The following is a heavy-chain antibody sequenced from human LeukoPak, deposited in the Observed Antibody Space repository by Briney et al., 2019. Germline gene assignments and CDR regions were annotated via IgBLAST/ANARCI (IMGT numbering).Heavy chain of an antibody. D-gene: IGHD3-9*01. V-gene: IGHV1-2*02. Sequence: GASVKVSCKASGYTFTGYYMHWVRQAPGQGLEWMGWINPNSGGTNYAQKFQGRVTMTRDTSISTAYMELSRLRSDDTAVYYCARDPSGYYDILTDINFDYWGQGTLVTVSS. CDR2: INPNSGGT. J-gene: IGHJ4*02. CDR1: GYTFTGYY. CDR3: ARDPSGYYDILTDINFDY.